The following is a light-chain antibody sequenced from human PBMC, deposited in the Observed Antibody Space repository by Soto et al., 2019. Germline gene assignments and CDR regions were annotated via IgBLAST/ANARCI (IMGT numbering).Light chain of an antibody. Sequence: DIQMTQSPSTLSASVGDRVTITCRASQSISSWLAWYQQKPGKAHKLLIYDASSLESGVPSRFSGSGSGTEFTLTIISLQPDDFATYYCQQYNSYSWTFGQGTKVEIK. CDR3: QQYNSYSWT. CDR1: QSISSW. J-gene: IGKJ1*01. V-gene: IGKV1-5*01. CDR2: DAS.